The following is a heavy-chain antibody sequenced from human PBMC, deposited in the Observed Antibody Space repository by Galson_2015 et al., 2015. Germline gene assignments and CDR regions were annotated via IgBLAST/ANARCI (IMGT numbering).Heavy chain of an antibody. CDR3: ARHRSQQGGGDAFDI. CDR2: INAGNGNT. CDR1: GYTFTSYL. J-gene: IGHJ3*02. Sequence: SVKVSCKASGYTFTSYLMHWVRQAPGQRPEWMGWINAGNGNTKYSQKFQDRVSITRDTSASTAYMELSSLRSEDTAVYYCARHRSQQGGGDAFDIWGQGTMVTVSS. V-gene: IGHV1-3*01. D-gene: IGHD6-13*01.